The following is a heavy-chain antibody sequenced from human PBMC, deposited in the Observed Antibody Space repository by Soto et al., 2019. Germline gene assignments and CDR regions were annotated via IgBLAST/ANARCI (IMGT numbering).Heavy chain of an antibody. CDR1: GYTFTSYA. Sequence: GASVKVSSKASGYTFTSYAMHWVRQAPGKGLEWMGGFDPEDGETIYAQKFQGRVTMTEDTSTDTAYMELSSLRSEDTAVYYCATGPPSEDIVLVPAASFDYWGQGTLVTVSS. D-gene: IGHD2-2*01. CDR2: FDPEDGET. V-gene: IGHV1-24*01. J-gene: IGHJ4*02. CDR3: ATGPPSEDIVLVPAASFDY.